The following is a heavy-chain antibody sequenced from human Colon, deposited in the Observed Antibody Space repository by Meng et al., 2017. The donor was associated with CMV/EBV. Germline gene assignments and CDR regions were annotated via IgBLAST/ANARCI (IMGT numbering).Heavy chain of an antibody. CDR1: GGSVNSGDYY. CDR3: ARETSGWSTGIDY. Sequence: SESLSLTCNVSGGSVNSGDYYWTWIRQPPGKGLEWTGDISYSGNTNYNPSLKSRLTIAVDTSRNQFSLKLTSVSAADTAMYYCARETSGWSTGIDYWGQGTLVTVSS. D-gene: IGHD6-19*01. CDR2: ISYSGNT. V-gene: IGHV4-61*08. J-gene: IGHJ4*02.